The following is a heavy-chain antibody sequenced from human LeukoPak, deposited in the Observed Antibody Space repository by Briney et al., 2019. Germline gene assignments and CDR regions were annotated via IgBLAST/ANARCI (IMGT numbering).Heavy chain of an antibody. CDR1: GYTFTSYG. Sequence: ASVKVSCKASGYTFTSYGISWVRQAPGQGLEWMGWISAYNGNTNYAQKLQGRVTMTTDTSTSTAYMELGSLRSDDTAVYYCARGSTARYYYDRSGYYRGAADYWGQGTLVTVSS. D-gene: IGHD3-22*01. CDR2: ISAYNGNT. J-gene: IGHJ4*02. V-gene: IGHV1-18*01. CDR3: ARGSTARYYYDRSGYYRGAADY.